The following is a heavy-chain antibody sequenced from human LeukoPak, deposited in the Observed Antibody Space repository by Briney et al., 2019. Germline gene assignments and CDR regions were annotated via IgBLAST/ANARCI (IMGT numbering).Heavy chain of an antibody. CDR3: ASPPDYGDYAGDAFDI. CDR1: GYSFTSYW. D-gene: IGHD4-17*01. J-gene: IGHJ3*02. Sequence: PGESLKISCKGSGYSFTSYWIGWVRQMPGKGLEWMGIIYPGDSDTRYSPSFQGQVTISADKSISTAYLQWSSLTASDTAMYYCASPPDYGDYAGDAFDIWGQGTMVTVSS. CDR2: IYPGDSDT. V-gene: IGHV5-51*01.